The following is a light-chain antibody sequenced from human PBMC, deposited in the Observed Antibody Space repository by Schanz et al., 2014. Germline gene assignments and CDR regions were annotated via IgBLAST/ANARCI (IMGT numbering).Light chain of an antibody. Sequence: DIVMTQSPDSLAVSLGERATINCESSQSVLYSSSNKNYLAWYQQKPGQPPKLLIYWASTRESGVPDRFSGSGSGTDFTLTISRLQAEDVAVYYCQQYYSTPETFGQGTKVEIK. CDR1: QSVLYSSSNKNY. CDR2: WAS. J-gene: IGKJ1*01. V-gene: IGKV4-1*01. CDR3: QQYYSTPET.